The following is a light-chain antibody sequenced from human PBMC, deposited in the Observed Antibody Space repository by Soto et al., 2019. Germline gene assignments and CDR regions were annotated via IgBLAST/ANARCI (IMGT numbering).Light chain of an antibody. CDR2: DVS. CDR1: SSDVGGNKF. CDR3: ISYAGSNSVV. J-gene: IGLJ2*01. Sequence: QSVLTQPPSASGSPGQSVTISCTGTSSDVGGNKFVSWYQQHPGKAPKLMVYDVSKRPSGVPDRFSGSKSGNTASLTVSGLQAEDEADYYCISYAGSNSVVFGGGTKLTVL. V-gene: IGLV2-8*01.